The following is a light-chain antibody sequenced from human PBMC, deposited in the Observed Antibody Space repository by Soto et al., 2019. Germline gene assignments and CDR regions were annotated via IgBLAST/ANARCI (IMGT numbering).Light chain of an antibody. V-gene: IGLV2-8*01. CDR2: EVT. Sequence: QSALTQPPSASGSPGQSVTISCTGTSSDVGGYDYVSWYQQHPGKAPKLMIYEVTIRPSGVSDRFSGSKSGNTASLTVSGLRAEDEADYYCSSYTGSNPSYVFGTGTKVTVL. CDR1: SSDVGGYDY. J-gene: IGLJ1*01. CDR3: SSYTGSNPSYV.